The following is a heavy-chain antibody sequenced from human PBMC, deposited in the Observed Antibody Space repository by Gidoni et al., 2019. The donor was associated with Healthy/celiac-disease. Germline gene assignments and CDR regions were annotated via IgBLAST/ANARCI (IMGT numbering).Heavy chain of an antibody. CDR1: GFTFDDYT. Sequence: EVQLVASGGVVVQPGGSLRLSCAASGFTFDDYTMHWVRQAPGKGLEWVSLISWDGGSTYYADSVKGRFTISRDNSKNSLYLQMNSLRTEDTALYYCAKSSYDFWSGYSPIDYWGQGTLVTVSS. CDR3: AKSSYDFWSGYSPIDY. V-gene: IGHV3-43*01. J-gene: IGHJ4*02. CDR2: ISWDGGST. D-gene: IGHD3-3*01.